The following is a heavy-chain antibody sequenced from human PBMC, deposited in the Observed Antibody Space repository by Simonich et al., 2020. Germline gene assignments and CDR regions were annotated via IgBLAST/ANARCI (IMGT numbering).Heavy chain of an antibody. CDR1: GFTFSSYA. Sequence: QVQLVESGGGVVQPGRSLRLSCAASGFTFSSYAMHWVRQAPGKGLEWVAVILYDGSNKYYADSVKGRFTISRDNSKNTLYLQMNSLRAEDTAVYYCARGALYWGQGTLVTVSS. J-gene: IGHJ4*02. CDR2: ILYDGSNK. V-gene: IGHV3-30*07. CDR3: ARGALY.